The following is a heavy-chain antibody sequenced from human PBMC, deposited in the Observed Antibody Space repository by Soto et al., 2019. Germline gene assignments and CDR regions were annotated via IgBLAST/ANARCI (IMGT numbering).Heavy chain of an antibody. CDR1: GGSISSGGYY. CDR2: IFYSGIT. V-gene: IGHV4-31*03. CDR3: ARCGDGPGICAYFGIYV. J-gene: IGHJ6*02. Sequence: QVQLQESGPGLVKPSQTLSLTCTVSGGSISSGGYYWSWIRQLPGKGLEWIGYIFYSGITYYSPSLQSRVTLSVDTSKNPCSLKLSSVTAADTAVYFCARCGDGPGICAYFGIYVWGQGTTVTVSS. D-gene: IGHD3-10*01.